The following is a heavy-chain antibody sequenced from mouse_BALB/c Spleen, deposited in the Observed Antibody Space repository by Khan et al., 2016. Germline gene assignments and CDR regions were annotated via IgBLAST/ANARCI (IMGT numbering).Heavy chain of an antibody. Sequence: VQLKQSGAELVKPGASVKLSCTASGFNIKDTYMHWVKQRPEQGLEWIGRIDPANGNTKYDPKFQGKATITADTSSNTAYLQLSSLTSEDTAVAYCARGDLRRNYFDYWGQGTTLTVSS. CDR2: IDPANGNT. CDR3: ARGDLRRNYFDY. J-gene: IGHJ2*01. CDR1: GFNIKDTY. D-gene: IGHD2-12*01. V-gene: IGHV14-3*02.